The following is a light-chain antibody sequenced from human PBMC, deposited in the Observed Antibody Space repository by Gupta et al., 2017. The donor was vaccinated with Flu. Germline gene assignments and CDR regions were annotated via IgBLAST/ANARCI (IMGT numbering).Light chain of an antibody. Sequence: QSALTQPASVSGSPGQSITISCTGTTRDIGIYNYLSWYQQYPGTAPKLIMYEVSNRPSGISDRCAASKSGTTALPTISGLQVEDEAYYYCTSYNTMSTGVFGGGTKLTV. V-gene: IGLV2-14*01. CDR3: TSYNTMSTGV. J-gene: IGLJ2*01. CDR1: TRDIGIYNY. CDR2: EVS.